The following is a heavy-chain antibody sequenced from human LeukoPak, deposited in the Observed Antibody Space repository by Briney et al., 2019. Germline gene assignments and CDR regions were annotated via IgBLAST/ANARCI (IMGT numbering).Heavy chain of an antibody. V-gene: IGHV3-23*01. CDR1: GFTFSSYA. CDR2: ISGSGGST. J-gene: IGHJ4*02. CDR3: AYHSIAVIGPYDY. Sequence: GGSLRLSCAASGFTFSSYAMSWVRQAPGKGLEWVSAISGSGGSTYYTDSVKGRFTISRDNSKTTLYLEMNSLRAEDTAVYYCAYHSIAVIGPYDYWGQGTLVTVSS. D-gene: IGHD6-19*01.